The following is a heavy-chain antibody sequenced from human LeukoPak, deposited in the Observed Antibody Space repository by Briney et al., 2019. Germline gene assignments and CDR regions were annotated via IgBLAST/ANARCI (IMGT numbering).Heavy chain of an antibody. CDR1: GGSISSYY. CDR2: IYYSGST. D-gene: IGHD5-24*01. J-gene: IGHJ5*02. V-gene: IGHV4-59*01. Sequence: KPSETLSLTCTVSGGSISSYYWSWIRQPPGKGLEWIGYIYYSGSTNYNPSLKSRVTISVDTSKNQFSLKLSSVTAADTAVYYCARVEVEMATESGWFDPWGQGTLVTVSS. CDR3: ARVEVEMATESGWFDP.